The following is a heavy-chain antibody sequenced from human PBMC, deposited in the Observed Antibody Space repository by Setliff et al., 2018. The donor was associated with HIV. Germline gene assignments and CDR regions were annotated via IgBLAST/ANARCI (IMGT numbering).Heavy chain of an antibody. J-gene: IGHJ4*02. CDR1: GFTVSTYY. CDR3: ARLRLYNSALDY. D-gene: IGHD3-10*01. CDR2: SYSDGST. V-gene: IGHV3-66*02. Sequence: PGGSLRLSCAASGFTVSTYYMSWVRQTPGKGLEWVSTSYSDGSTYHADSVNGRFTLSRDISENALYLQIDSLRPEDTAVYYCARLRLYNSALDYWGQGTLVTVSS.